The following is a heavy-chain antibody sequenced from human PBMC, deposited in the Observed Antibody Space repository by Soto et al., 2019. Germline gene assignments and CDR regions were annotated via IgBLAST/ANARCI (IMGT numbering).Heavy chain of an antibody. J-gene: IGHJ4*02. Sequence: SETLSLTCTVSGGSISSGGYYWSWIRQHPGRGLEWIGYIYYSGSTYYNPSLKSRVTISVDTSKNQFSLKLSSVTAADTAVYYCARRTSTEYYFDYWGQGTLVTVSS. CDR2: IYYSGST. V-gene: IGHV4-31*03. CDR3: ARRTSTEYYFDY. CDR1: GGSISSGGYY.